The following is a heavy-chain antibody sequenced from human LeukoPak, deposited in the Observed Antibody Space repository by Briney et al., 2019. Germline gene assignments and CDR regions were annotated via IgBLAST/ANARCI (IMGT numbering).Heavy chain of an antibody. D-gene: IGHD5-18*01. Sequence: GSLRLSCAASGFTVSSNYMSWVRQAPGKGLEWVSVIYSGGSTYYADSVKGRFTISRHNSKNTLYLQMNSLRAEDTAVYYCARIVVDTAMAGRYYFDYWGQGTLVTVSS. J-gene: IGHJ4*02. CDR1: GFTVSSNY. V-gene: IGHV3-53*04. CDR2: IYSGGST. CDR3: ARIVVDTAMAGRYYFDY.